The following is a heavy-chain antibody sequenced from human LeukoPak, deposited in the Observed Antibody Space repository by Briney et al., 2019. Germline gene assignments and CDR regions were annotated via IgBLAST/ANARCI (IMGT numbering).Heavy chain of an antibody. CDR3: AKGQIVVVVAATRFGWFDP. J-gene: IGHJ5*02. V-gene: IGHV3-23*01. CDR1: GFTFSSYA. CDR2: ISGSGGST. Sequence: GGSLRLSCAASGFTFSSYAMSWVRQAPGKGLEWVSAISGSGGSTYYADSVKGRFTISRDNSKNTLYLQMNSLRAEDTAVYYCAKGQIVVVVAATRFGWFDPWGQGTLVTVSS. D-gene: IGHD2-15*01.